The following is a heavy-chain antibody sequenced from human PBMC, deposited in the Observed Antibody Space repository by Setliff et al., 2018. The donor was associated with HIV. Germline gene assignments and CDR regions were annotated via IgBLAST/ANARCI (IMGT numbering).Heavy chain of an antibody. V-gene: IGHV4-39*07. J-gene: IGHJ5*02. CDR1: GASISSSSYY. CDR3: ARGTHYNFWGSNWFDP. Sequence: ETLSLTCTVSGASISSSSYYWGWIRQPPGKGLEWIGSVYYSGSTYYNPSLKSRVTISVDTSKNQFSLKLNSVTAADTAVYYCARGTHYNFWGSNWFDPWGQGTLVTVSS. D-gene: IGHD3-3*01. CDR2: VYYSGST.